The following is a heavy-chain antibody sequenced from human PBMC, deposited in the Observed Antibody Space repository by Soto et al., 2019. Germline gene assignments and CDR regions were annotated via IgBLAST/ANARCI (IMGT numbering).Heavy chain of an antibody. CDR2: ISGSGRST. V-gene: IGHV3-23*01. J-gene: IGHJ4*02. CDR1: GFTFTHYA. D-gene: IGHD2-15*01. CDR3: ARDGGNICSGGSCYFQAPDY. Sequence: LRLACSASGFTFTHYAMCLVRQAPAKVSDVVASISGSGRSTNYADSVKGRFTISRDNSKNTLAVQMSSLRAEDTAVYYCARDGGNICSGGSCYFQAPDYWGQGTLVTVSS.